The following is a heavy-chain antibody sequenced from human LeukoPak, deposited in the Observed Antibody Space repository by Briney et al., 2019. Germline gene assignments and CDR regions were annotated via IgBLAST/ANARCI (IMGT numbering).Heavy chain of an antibody. J-gene: IGHJ4*02. V-gene: IGHV3-74*01. CDR2: ISSDGSST. Sequence: GGSLRLSCAASGFTFSSYWMHWVRQAPGKGLVWVSRISSDGSSTTYADSVKGRFTISRDNAKNTLYLQMNSLRAEDTAVYYCTRDRLWFGELLLDYWGQGTLVTVSS. CDR1: GFTFSSYW. D-gene: IGHD3-10*01. CDR3: TRDRLWFGELLLDY.